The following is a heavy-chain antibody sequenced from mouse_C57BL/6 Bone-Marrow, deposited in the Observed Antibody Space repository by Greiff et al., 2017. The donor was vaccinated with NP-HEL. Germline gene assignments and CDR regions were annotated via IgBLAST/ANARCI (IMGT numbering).Heavy chain of an antibody. CDR2: IYPRSGNT. Sequence: QVQLKESGAELARPGASVKLSCKASGYTFTSYGISWVKQRTGQGLEWIGEIYPRSGNTYYNEKFKGKATLTADKSSSTAYMELRSLTSEDSAVYFCARRYGSSYGYAMDYWGQGTSVTVSS. CDR1: GYTFTSYG. CDR3: ARRYGSSYGYAMDY. J-gene: IGHJ4*01. D-gene: IGHD1-1*01. V-gene: IGHV1-81*01.